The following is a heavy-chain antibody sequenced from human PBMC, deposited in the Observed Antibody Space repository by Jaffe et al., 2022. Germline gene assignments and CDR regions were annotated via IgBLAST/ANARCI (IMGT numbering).Heavy chain of an antibody. V-gene: IGHV4-34*01. J-gene: IGHJ6*03. CDR1: GGSFSGYY. Sequence: QVQLQQWGAGLLKPSETLSLTCAVYGGSFSGYYWSWIRQPPGKGLEWIGEINHSGSTNYNPSLKSRVTISVDTSKNQFSLKLSSVTAADTAVYYCARGSLNLVGADVGTRSSHYYYYMDVWGKGTTVTVSS. D-gene: IGHD1-26*01. CDR3: ARGSLNLVGADVGTRSSHYYYYMDV. CDR2: INHSGST.